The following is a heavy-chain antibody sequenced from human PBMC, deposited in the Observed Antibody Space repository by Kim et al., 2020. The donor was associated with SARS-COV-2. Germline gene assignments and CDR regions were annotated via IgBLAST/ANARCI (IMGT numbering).Heavy chain of an antibody. J-gene: IGHJ2*01. CDR3: ARHLRNWYFDL. Sequence: TYPHPSRKGRVTISVDTSKKQFSLRLSSVTAADAAVYYCARHLRNWYFDLWGRGTLVTVSS. V-gene: IGHV4-39*01. CDR2: T.